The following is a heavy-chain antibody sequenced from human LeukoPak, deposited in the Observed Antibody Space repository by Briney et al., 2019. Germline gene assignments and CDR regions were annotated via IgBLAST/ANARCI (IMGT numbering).Heavy chain of an antibody. CDR2: INHSGST. V-gene: IGHV4-34*01. Sequence: PSGTLSLTCAVYGGSFSGYYWSWVRQPPGKGLEWIGEINHSGSTNYNPSLKSRVTISVDTSKNQFSLKLSSVTAADTAVYYCARGGYYYGSGRRSSTTRFDYWGQGTLVTVSS. J-gene: IGHJ4*02. CDR1: GGSFSGYY. D-gene: IGHD3-10*01. CDR3: ARGGYYYGSGRRSSTTRFDY.